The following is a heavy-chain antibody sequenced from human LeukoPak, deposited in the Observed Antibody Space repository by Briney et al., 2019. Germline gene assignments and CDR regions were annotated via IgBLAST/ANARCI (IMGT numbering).Heavy chain of an antibody. D-gene: IGHD4-17*01. J-gene: IGHJ4*02. CDR3: ARNLYGVSHDY. Sequence: GGSLRLSCAASGFTVSSNYMSWVRQAPGKGLEWVSVIYSSGMTYYADSVKGRFTISRDNSKYTLYLHMNSLRAEDTAVYYCARNLYGVSHDYWGQGTLVTVSS. V-gene: IGHV3-53*01. CDR1: GFTVSSNY. CDR2: IYSSGMT.